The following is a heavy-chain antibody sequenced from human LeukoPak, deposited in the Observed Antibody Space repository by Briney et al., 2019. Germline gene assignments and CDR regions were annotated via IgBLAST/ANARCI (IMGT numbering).Heavy chain of an antibody. CDR2: MNPNSGNT. V-gene: IGHV1-8*01. D-gene: IGHD3-22*01. CDR3: AREGDMVYYYDSSGYEFDY. Sequence: ASVKVSCKASGYTFTSYDINWVRQATGQGLEWMGWMNPNSGNTGYAQKFQGRVTMTRNTSISTAYMELSSLRSEDTAVYYCAREGDMVYYYDSSGYEFDYWGQGTLVTVSS. J-gene: IGHJ4*02. CDR1: GYTFTSYD.